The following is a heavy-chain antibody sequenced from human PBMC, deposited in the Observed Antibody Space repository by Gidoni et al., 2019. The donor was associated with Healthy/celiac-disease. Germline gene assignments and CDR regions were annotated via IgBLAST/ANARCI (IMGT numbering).Heavy chain of an antibody. V-gene: IGHV1-69*04. CDR1: GGTFSSYA. Sequence: QVQLVQSGAEVKKPGSSVKVSCKASGGTFSSYAISWVRQAPGQGLEWMGRIIPILGIANYAQKFQGRVTITADKSTSTAYMELSSLRSEDTAVYYCATRYLVVVVAATPEYVTSYLGDYWGQGIWSPSPQ. CDR2: IIPILGIA. CDR3: ATRYLVVVVAATPEYVTSYLGDY. J-gene: IGHJ4*02. D-gene: IGHD2-15*01.